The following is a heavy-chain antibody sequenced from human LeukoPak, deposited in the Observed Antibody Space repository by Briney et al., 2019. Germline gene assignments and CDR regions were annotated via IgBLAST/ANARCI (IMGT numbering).Heavy chain of an antibody. CDR2: ISSGGGGI. Sequence: GVSLRLSCAVSGFSLNNFGVNWVRQAPGKGLEWVSYISSGGGGIFYADSVKGRFTISRDNAKNSLHLQMNSLRAEDTAVYYCARDGASHPSIYYFDYWGQGTLVTVSS. J-gene: IGHJ4*02. CDR3: ARDGASHPSIYYFDY. D-gene: IGHD4-17*01. CDR1: GFSLNNFG. V-gene: IGHV3-48*04.